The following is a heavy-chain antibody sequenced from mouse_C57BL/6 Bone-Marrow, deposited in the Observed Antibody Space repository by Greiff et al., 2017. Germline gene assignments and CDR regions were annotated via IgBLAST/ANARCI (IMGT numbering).Heavy chain of an antibody. CDR1: GYTFTDYN. CDR3: ARREQIYCGNYYYFDY. V-gene: IGHV1-18*01. D-gene: IGHD2-1*01. J-gene: IGHJ2*01. Sequence: EVQRVESGPELVKPGASVKIPCKASGYTFTDYNMDWVKQSHGKSLEWIGDINPNNGGTIYNQKFKGKDTLTVDKSSSTAYMELRSLTSEDTAVYYCARREQIYCGNYYYFDYWGQGTTLTVSS. CDR2: INPNNGGT.